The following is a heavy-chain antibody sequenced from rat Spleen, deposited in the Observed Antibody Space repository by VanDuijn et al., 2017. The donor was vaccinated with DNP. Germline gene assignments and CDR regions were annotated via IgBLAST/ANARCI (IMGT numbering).Heavy chain of an antibody. CDR3: TRGDY. CDR1: GFSLTSHT. J-gene: IGHJ2*01. Sequence: QVQLKESGPGLVQPSQTLSLTCTVSGFSLTSHTVSWVRQPPGKGLEWIAAMSSGGSTDYNSALKSRLSISRDTSKSQVFLKMNSLQTEDTAIYFCTRGDYWGQGVMVTVSS. CDR2: MSSGGST. V-gene: IGHV2-6*01.